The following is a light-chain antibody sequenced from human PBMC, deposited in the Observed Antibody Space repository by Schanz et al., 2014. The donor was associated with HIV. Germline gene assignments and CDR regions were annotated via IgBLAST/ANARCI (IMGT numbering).Light chain of an antibody. J-gene: IGKJ4*01. Sequence: IQLTQAPSSLSASVGGRVTITCRASQGISSYLARYQQTPGKAPQLLIYAAFTLQTGVPSRFSGSGSGTDFTLSISSLQPEDSATYYCQQLTSYPFTFGGGTKVQIK. V-gene: IGKV1-9*01. CDR2: AAF. CDR1: QGISSY. CDR3: QQLTSYPFT.